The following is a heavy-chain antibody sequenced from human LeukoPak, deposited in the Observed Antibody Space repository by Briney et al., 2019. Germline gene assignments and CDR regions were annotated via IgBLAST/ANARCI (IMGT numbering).Heavy chain of an antibody. D-gene: IGHD2-15*01. V-gene: IGHV4-30-4*01. J-gene: IGHJ3*02. CDR2: IYYSGST. CDR1: GGSISSGDYY. CDR3: ARYCSGGSRYLNPVDDAFDI. Sequence: SETLSLTCTVSGGSISSGDYYWSWIRQPPGKGLEWIGYIYYSGSTYYNPSLKSRVTISVDTSKNQFSLKLSSVTAADTAVYYCARYCSGGSRYLNPVDDAFDIWGQGTMVTVSS.